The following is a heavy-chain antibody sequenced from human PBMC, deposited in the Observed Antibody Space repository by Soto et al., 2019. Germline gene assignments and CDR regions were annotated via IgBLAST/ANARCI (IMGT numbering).Heavy chain of an antibody. CDR1: GVSISIPNW. J-gene: IGHJ3*02. CDR2: IDHSGTT. CDR3: ARGKVDAFDI. Sequence: QVQLQESGPGLVKPSGTLSLTCAVSGVSISIPNWWAWVRQAPGKGLEWIGEIDHSGTTNYNPSLNSRVTISLDRSKNQFSLRLNSVAAADTAVYFCARGKVDAFDILGQGTMVTVSS. V-gene: IGHV4-4*02.